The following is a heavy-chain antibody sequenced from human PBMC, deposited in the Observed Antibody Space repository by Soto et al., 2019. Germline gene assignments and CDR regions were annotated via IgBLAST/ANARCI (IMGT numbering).Heavy chain of an antibody. V-gene: IGHV3-23*01. Sequence: EVQLLESGGGLVQPRGSLRLSCAASGFTFSSYAMSWVRQAPGKRLEWVSAISGSGGSTYYADSVKGRFTISRDNSKNTLYLQMNSLRAEDTAVYYCAKIWPNQHYGMDVWGQGTTVTVSS. CDR2: ISGSGGST. CDR3: AKIWPNQHYGMDV. J-gene: IGHJ6*02. CDR1: GFTFSSYA.